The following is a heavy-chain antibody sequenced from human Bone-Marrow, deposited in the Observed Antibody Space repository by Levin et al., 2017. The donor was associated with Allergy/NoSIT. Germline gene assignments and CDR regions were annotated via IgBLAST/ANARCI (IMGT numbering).Heavy chain of an antibody. J-gene: IGHJ4*02. V-gene: IGHV3-73*01. D-gene: IGHD2-21*02. CDR3: TREAVTDYYFDY. CDR2: IRDKVNNYAT. CDR1: GFTFSGCA. Sequence: ETLSLTCATSGFTFSGCAIHWVRQASGKGLEWVGRIRDKVNNYATAYGASVKGRFTISRDDSENTAYLQMNSLESEDTAVYYCTREAVTDYYFDYWGQGTLVTVSS.